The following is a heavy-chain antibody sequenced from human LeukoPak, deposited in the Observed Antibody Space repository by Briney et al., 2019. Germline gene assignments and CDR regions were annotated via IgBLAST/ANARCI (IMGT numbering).Heavy chain of an antibody. CDR1: GFTFSSYS. J-gene: IGHJ4*02. D-gene: IGHD1-26*01. CDR3: ARDKSRVNSGSSNFDY. Sequence: GGSLRLSCAASGFTFSSYSMNWVRQAPGKGLEWVSSISSSSSYIYYADSVKGRFTISRDNAKNSLYLQMNSLRAEDTAVYYCARDKSRVNSGSSNFDYWGQGTLVTVSS. V-gene: IGHV3-21*01. CDR2: ISSSSSYI.